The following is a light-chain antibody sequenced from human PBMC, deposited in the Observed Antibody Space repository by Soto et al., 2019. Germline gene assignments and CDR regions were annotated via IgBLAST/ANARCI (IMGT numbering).Light chain of an antibody. Sequence: DLQMTQSPSSLSASVGDRVTITCRASQNIINYLNWYQQKPGKAPKLLIYAASSLQSGVPSRFSGSGSGADFTLTISSLQPEDCATYYCQQKDTFGQGTKLEIK. V-gene: IGKV1-39*01. CDR1: QNIINY. J-gene: IGKJ2*01. CDR3: QQKDT. CDR2: AAS.